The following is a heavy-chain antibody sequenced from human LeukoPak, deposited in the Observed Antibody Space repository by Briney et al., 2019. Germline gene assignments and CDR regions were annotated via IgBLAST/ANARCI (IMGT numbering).Heavy chain of an antibody. D-gene: IGHD3-10*01. V-gene: IGHV4-59*08. CDR1: GGSISSNH. J-gene: IGHJ5*02. Sequence: SETLSLTCTVSGGSISSNHWSWIRQPPGKGLEWIGYIHYSGSTNYNPSLKSRVTISVDTSKNQLSLKLSSVTAADTAVYYCARNKGRYGSGRVHFDPWGQGTLVTVSS. CDR3: ARNKGRYGSGRVHFDP. CDR2: IHYSGST.